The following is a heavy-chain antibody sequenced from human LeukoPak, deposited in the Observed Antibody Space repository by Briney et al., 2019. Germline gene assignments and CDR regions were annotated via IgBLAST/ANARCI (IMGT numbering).Heavy chain of an antibody. CDR3: AILTNGYGYFDY. D-gene: IGHD5-18*01. J-gene: IGHJ4*02. V-gene: IGHV4-34*01. Sequence: SETLSLTCAVYGGSFSGYYWSWIRQPPGKGLEWIGEISHSGSTNYNPSLESRDTISVDTSKNQFSLKLTSVTAADTAVYYCAILTNGYGYFDYWGQGTLVTVSS. CDR2: ISHSGST. CDR1: GGSFSGYY.